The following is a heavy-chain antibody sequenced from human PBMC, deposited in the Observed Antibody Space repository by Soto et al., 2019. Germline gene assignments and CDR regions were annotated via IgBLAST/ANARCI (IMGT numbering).Heavy chain of an antibody. J-gene: IGHJ4*02. V-gene: IGHV3-9*01. CDR2: ISWNSGSI. CDR3: ARTLWFGELLRRYYFDY. CDR1: GFTFSSYA. Sequence: GGSLRLSCAASGFTFSSYAMSWVRQAPGKGLEWVSGISWNSGSIGYADSVKGRFTISRDNAKNSLYLQMTNMDPVDTATYYCARTLWFGELLRRYYFDYWGQGTLVTVSS. D-gene: IGHD3-10*01.